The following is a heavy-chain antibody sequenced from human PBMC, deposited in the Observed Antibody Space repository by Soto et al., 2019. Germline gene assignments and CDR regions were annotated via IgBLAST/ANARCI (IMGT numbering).Heavy chain of an antibody. D-gene: IGHD4-17*01. J-gene: IGHJ4*02. CDR2: IIPIFGTA. V-gene: IGHV1-69*13. Sequence: SVKVSCKASGGTFSSYAISWVRQAPGQGLEWMGGIIPIFGTANYAQKFQGRVTITADESTSTACMELSSLRSEDTAVYYCARSSTVVTFTDYWGQGTLVTVSS. CDR3: ARSSTVVTFTDY. CDR1: GGTFSSYA.